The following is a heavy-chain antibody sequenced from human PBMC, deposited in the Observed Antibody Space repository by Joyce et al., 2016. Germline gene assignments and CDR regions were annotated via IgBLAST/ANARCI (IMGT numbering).Heavy chain of an antibody. V-gene: IGHV5-51*01. J-gene: IGHJ4*02. CDR2: SYPGDSDT. CDR1: GHKFTTYW. CDR3: ARTTRDSLDS. Sequence: EVQLVQSGAEVKNPGESLKISCKDFGHKFTTYWVAWVRQLPGKGLEWMGSSYPGDSDTRYSPAFQGQVTFSADRSTSTAYLHVSSLKVSDTATYYCARTTRDSLDSWGQGTLVTVSS. D-gene: IGHD4-11*01.